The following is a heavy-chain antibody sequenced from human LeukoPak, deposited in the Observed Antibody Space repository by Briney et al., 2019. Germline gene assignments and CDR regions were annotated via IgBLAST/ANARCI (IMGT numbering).Heavy chain of an antibody. V-gene: IGHV3-11*01. D-gene: IGHD2-2*01. CDR3: ARDRKGYCSSTSCKPLDY. Sequence: PGGSLRLSCAASGFTFSDYYMSWIRQAPGKGLEWVSYISSSGSTIYYADSVKGRFTISRDNAKNSLYLQMNSLRAEDTAVYYCARDRKGYCSSTSCKPLDYWGQGTLVTVSS. J-gene: IGHJ4*02. CDR1: GFTFSDYY. CDR2: ISSSGSTI.